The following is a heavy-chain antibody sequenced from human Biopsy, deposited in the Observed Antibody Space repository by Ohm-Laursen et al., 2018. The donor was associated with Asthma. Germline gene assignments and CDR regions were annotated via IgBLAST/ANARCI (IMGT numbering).Heavy chain of an antibody. J-gene: IGHJ1*01. CDR2: VHSTGST. D-gene: IGHD6-13*01. Sequence: SHTLSLTCTVSPGSINDYYWNWIRQFPGKGLEWIGYVHSTGSTRFNPSLKGRLTITVDTSVDQVSLKLTSVTAADTAVYYCARAASTWSQSGPQYFNHWGQGTLVTVSS. CDR1: PGSINDYY. V-gene: IGHV4-59*07. CDR3: ARAASTWSQSGPQYFNH.